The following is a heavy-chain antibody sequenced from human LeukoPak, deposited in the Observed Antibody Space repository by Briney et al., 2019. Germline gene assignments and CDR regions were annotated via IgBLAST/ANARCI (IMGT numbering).Heavy chain of an antibody. CDR3: ATEYCGGDCYSAVVDAFDI. Sequence: ASVKVSCKVSGYTLTELSMHWVRQAPGKGLEWMGGFDPEDGETIYAQKFQGRVTMTEDTSTDTAYMELSSLRSEDTAVYYCATEYCGGDCYSAVVDAFDIWGQGTMVTVSS. D-gene: IGHD2-21*02. CDR1: GYTLTELS. V-gene: IGHV1-24*01. CDR2: FDPEDGET. J-gene: IGHJ3*02.